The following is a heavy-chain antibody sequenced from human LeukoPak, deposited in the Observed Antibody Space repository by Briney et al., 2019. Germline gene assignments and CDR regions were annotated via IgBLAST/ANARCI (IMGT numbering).Heavy chain of an antibody. CDR1: GGSFSGYY. CDR2: INHSGST. V-gene: IGHV4-34*01. Sequence: PSETLSLTCAVYGGSFSGYYWSWIRQPPGKGLEWIGEINHSGSTNYNPSLKSRVTISVDTSKNQFSLKLSSVTAADTAVYYCARGRQLVPRWFDPWGQGTLVTVSS. J-gene: IGHJ5*02. CDR3: ARGRQLVPRWFDP. D-gene: IGHD6-13*01.